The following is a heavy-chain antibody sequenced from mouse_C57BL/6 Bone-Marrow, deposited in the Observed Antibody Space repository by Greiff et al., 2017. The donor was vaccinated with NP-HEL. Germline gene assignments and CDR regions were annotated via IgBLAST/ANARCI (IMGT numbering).Heavy chain of an antibody. V-gene: IGHV1-80*01. CDR3: ARSYYGSSYAAFWYFDV. J-gene: IGHJ1*03. Sequence: QVQLKESGAELVKPGASVKISCKASGYAFSSYWMNWVKQRPGKGLEWIGQIYPGDGDTNYNGKFKGKATLTADKSSSTAYMQLSSLTSEDSAVYFCARSYYGSSYAAFWYFDVWGTGTTVTVSS. D-gene: IGHD1-1*01. CDR2: IYPGDGDT. CDR1: GYAFSSYW.